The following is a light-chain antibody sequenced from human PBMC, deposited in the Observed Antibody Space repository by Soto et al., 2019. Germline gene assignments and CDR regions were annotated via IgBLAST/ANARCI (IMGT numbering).Light chain of an antibody. Sequence: DIQMTQSPSALSASVGERVAITCRASQDISDYLAWYQQKPGQVPKLLISAASTLQSGVPSRFSGSGSGTDFTLTISSLQPEDVATYYCQNAGTFGQGTKVDIK. CDR3: QNAGT. CDR2: AAS. J-gene: IGKJ1*01. CDR1: QDISDY. V-gene: IGKV1-27*01.